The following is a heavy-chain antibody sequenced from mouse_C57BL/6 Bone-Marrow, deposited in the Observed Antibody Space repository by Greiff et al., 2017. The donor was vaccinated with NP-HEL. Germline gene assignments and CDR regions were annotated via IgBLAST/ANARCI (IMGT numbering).Heavy chain of an antibody. D-gene: IGHD2-3*01. Sequence: QVQLQQPGAELVKPGASVKLSCQASGLTFTSFWMHWVNPGPGQGPEWIGMIHSNCGSSHYNEKFKSKATLTVDKSSSTAYRQLSSLTSEDSAVYCCPYVYYYYAMDYWGQGTSDTVSS. CDR3: PYVYYYYAMDY. J-gene: IGHJ4*01. CDR2: IHSNCGSS. V-gene: IGHV1-64*01. CDR1: GLTFTSFW.